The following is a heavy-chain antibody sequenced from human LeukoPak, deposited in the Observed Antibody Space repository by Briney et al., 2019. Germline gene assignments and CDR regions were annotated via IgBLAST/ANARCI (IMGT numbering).Heavy chain of an antibody. CDR1: GFTFTGYY. J-gene: IGHJ4*02. CDR2: INPHSGGT. V-gene: IGHV1-2*02. D-gene: IGHD2-21*02. CDR3: VREGNELLSKNFDY. Sequence: ASVKVSCKASGFTFTGYYIHWVRRAPGQGLEWMGYINPHSGGTNSPQKLQGRVTMTTDTSISAAYMELSSLISDDTAMYYCVREGNELLSKNFDYWGQGTLVTVSS.